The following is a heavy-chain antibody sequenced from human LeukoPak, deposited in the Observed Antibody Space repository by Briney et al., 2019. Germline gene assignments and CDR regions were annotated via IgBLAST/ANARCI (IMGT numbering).Heavy chain of an antibody. CDR3: ARELVVGDAFDI. D-gene: IGHD3-22*01. CDR1: GGTFSRYA. V-gene: IGHV1-69*05. J-gene: IGHJ3*02. Sequence: GSSGKVSCKASGGTFSRYAISWVRQAAGQGLEWMGRIIPIFGTANYAQKFQGRVTITTDESTSTAYMELSSLRSEDTAVYYCARELVVGDAFDIWGQGTMVTVSS. CDR2: IIPIFGTA.